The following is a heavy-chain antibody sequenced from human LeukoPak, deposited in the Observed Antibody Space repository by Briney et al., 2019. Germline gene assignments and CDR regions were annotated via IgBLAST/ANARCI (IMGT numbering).Heavy chain of an antibody. V-gene: IGHV4-4*07. CDR1: GGSISSYY. CDR3: AREGGDPRWLDP. CDR2: INTSGST. Sequence: PSETLSLTCTVSGGSISSYYWTWIRQSAGKGLEWIGRINTSGSTNYSPSLRSRVTMSVNTSKNQFSLNLTSVTAADTAVYSCAREGGDPRWLDPWGQGTLVTVSS. J-gene: IGHJ5*02. D-gene: IGHD6-25*01.